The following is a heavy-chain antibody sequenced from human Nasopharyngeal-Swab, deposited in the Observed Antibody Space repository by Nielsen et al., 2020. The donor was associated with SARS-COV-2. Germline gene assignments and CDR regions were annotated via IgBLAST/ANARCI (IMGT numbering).Heavy chain of an antibody. Sequence: VKVSCKASGYTFTSYGISWVRQAPGQGLEWMGWISAYNGNTSYAQKLQGRVTMTTDTSTSTAYMELRSLRSADTAVYYCARDDSSNYDFWSSYYTSFDYWGQGTLVTVSS. J-gene: IGHJ4*02. V-gene: IGHV1-18*01. CDR2: ISAYNGNT. CDR3: ARDDSSNYDFWSSYYTSFDY. CDR1: GYTFTSYG. D-gene: IGHD3-3*01.